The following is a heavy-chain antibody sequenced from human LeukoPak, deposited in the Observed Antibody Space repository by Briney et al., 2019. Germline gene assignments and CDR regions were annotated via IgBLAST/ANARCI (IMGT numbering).Heavy chain of an antibody. V-gene: IGHV1-69*13. Sequence: SVKVSCKASGGTFSSYAISWVRQAPGQGLEWMGGIIPIFGTANYAQKFQGRVTITADESTSTAYMELSSLRSEDTAVYYCARGRRYYDSSGYYTPNPYYFDYWGQGTLVTVSS. D-gene: IGHD3-22*01. CDR1: GGTFSSYA. CDR2: IIPIFGTA. CDR3: ARGRRYYDSSGYYTPNPYYFDY. J-gene: IGHJ4*02.